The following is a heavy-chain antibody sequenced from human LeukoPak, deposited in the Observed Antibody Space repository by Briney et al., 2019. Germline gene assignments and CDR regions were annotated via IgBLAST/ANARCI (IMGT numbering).Heavy chain of an antibody. J-gene: IGHJ4*02. CDR1: RFTFSRYS. D-gene: IGHD6-19*01. V-gene: IGHV3-21*01. Sequence: GGSLRLSCAAPRFTFSRYSMNWVRQAPGKGLEWVSSISSSTSYIYYADSVNGRFTISRDNSKNTLNLQMSSLRAEDTAVYYCVKDMYSSGWYPGDYWGQGTLVTVSS. CDR3: VKDMYSSGWYPGDY. CDR2: ISSSTSYI.